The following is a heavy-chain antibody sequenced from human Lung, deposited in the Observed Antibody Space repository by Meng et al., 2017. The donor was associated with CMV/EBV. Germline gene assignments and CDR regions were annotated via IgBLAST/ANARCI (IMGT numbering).Heavy chain of an antibody. Sequence: SXAASGSTFSSYAMSWVRQAPGKGLEWVSVIYSGGSSTSSADSVKGRFTISRDNSKNTLYLQMNSLRAEDTAVYYCAKDHRARYCSGGSRYYYYGMDVWGQGTXVTVSS. CDR3: AKDHRARYCSGGSRYYYYGMDV. CDR2: IYSGGSST. J-gene: IGHJ6*02. D-gene: IGHD2-15*01. CDR1: GSTFSSYA. V-gene: IGHV3-23*03.